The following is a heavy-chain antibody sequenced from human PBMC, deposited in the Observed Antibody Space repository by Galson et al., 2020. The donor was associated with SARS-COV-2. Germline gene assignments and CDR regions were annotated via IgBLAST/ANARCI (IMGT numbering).Heavy chain of an antibody. J-gene: IGHJ6*02. D-gene: IGHD3-3*01. CDR1: GGTFSSYA. CDR3: ARDSITIFGVVTPYYYYYGMDV. Sequence: SVKVSCKASGGTFSSYAISWVRQDPGQGLEWMGGIIPIFGTANYAQKFQGRVTITADESTSTAYMELSSLRSEDTAVYYCARDSITIFGVVTPYYYYYGMDVWGQGTTVPVSS. CDR2: IIPIFGTA. V-gene: IGHV1-69*13.